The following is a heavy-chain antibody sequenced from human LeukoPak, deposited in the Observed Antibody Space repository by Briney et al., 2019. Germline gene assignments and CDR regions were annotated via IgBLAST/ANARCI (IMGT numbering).Heavy chain of an antibody. CDR3: ARDVSSSPEFDP. Sequence: HPGGSLRLSCAASGFTFSSYAMHWVRQAPGKGLEWVAVISYDGSNKYYADSVKGRFTISRDNSKNTLYLPLNSLRAEDTAVYYCARDVSSSPEFDPWGQGTLVTVSS. J-gene: IGHJ5*02. CDR2: ISYDGSNK. D-gene: IGHD6-13*01. CDR1: GFTFSSYA. V-gene: IGHV3-30-3*01.